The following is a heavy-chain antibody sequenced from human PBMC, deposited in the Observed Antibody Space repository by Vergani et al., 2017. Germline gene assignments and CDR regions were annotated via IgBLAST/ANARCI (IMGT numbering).Heavy chain of an antibody. CDR1: GFTFTSSA. D-gene: IGHD1-7*01. CDR3: AADPQELPYGMDV. J-gene: IGHJ6*02. V-gene: IGHV1-58*02. CDR2: IVVGSGNT. Sequence: QMQVVQSGPEVKKPGTSVKVSCKASGFTFTSSAMQWVRQARGQRLEWIGWIVVGSGNTNYAQKFQERVTITRDMSTNTADMELSRLRSEDTAVYYCAADPQELPYGMDVWGQGTTVTVSS.